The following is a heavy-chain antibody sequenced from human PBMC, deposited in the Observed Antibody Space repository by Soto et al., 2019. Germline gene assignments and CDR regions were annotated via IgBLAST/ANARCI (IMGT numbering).Heavy chain of an antibody. V-gene: IGHV1-2*02. CDR3: ARIRTHYYSSGSLDY. D-gene: IGHD3-22*01. J-gene: IGHJ4*02. Sequence: ASVKVSCKTSGYTFTGYYLHWVRQAPGQGLEWMGWINPNNGDTNYAQKFEGRVTMTRDTSISTAYMELSRLRSDDTAIYYCARIRTHYYSSGSLDYWGQGTLVTVSS. CDR2: INPNNGDT. CDR1: GYTFTGYY.